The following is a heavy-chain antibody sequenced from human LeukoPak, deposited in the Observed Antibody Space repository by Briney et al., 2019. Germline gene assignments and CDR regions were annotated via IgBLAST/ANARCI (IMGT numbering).Heavy chain of an antibody. CDR2: INHSGST. V-gene: IGHV4-34*01. J-gene: IGHJ4*02. CDR1: GGSFSGYY. CDR3: ACRKSGYIRRGYFDY. D-gene: IGHD3-22*01. Sequence: SETLSLTCAVYGGSFSGYYWSWIRQPPGKGLEWIGEINHSGSTNYNPSLKSRVTISVDTSKNQFSLKLSSVTAADTAVYYCACRKSGYIRRGYFDYWGQGTLVTVSS.